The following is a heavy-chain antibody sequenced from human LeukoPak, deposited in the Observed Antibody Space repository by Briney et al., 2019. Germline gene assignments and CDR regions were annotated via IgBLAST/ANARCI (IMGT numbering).Heavy chain of an antibody. CDR2: ISSSSSII. CDR1: GFTFSNYN. J-gene: IGHJ3*02. CDR3: AREGAVTTTVVTTGADAFDI. D-gene: IGHD4-23*01. V-gene: IGHV3-48*01. Sequence: PGGSLRLSCAGSGFTFSNYNMNWVRQAPGKGLEWISYISSSSSIIYYADSVKDRFTISRDNAKNSLFLQMNSLGAEDTAVYYCAREGAVTTTVVTTGADAFDIWGQGTMVAVSS.